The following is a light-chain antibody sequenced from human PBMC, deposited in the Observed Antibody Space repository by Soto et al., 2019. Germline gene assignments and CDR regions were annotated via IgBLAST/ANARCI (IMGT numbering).Light chain of an antibody. CDR3: QQYGSSPWT. V-gene: IGKV3-20*01. CDR2: GAS. J-gene: IGKJ1*01. Sequence: ETVLTQSPGTLSLSPGERATLSCRASQSVSSNLAWYQQKPGQAPRLLIYGASSRATGIPDRFSGSGSGTDFTLTIHRLEPEDFAVYYCQQYGSSPWTFGQGTKVEIK. CDR1: QSVSSN.